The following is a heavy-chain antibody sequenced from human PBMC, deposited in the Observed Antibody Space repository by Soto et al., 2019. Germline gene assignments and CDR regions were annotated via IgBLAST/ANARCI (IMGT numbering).Heavy chain of an antibody. D-gene: IGHD6-13*01. CDR1: GGTFSSDA. V-gene: IGHV1-69*13. CDR2: IIPIFGTA. J-gene: IGHJ4*02. Sequence: SVKVSCKASGGTFSSDAISWVRQAPGQGLEWMGGIIPIFGTANYAQKFQGRVTITADESTSTAYMELSSLRSEDTAVYYCARDGIAAAGDDYWGQGTLVTVSS. CDR3: ARDGIAAAGDDY.